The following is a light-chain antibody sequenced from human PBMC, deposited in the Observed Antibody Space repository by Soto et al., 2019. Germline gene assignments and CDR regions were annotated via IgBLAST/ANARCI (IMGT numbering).Light chain of an antibody. J-gene: IGLJ1*01. CDR1: SSDVGGYNY. V-gene: IGLV2-14*01. Sequence: QSALTQPASVSGSPGQSITISCTGTSSDVGGYNYVSWYQQHSGKAPKLMIYDVSNRPSGVSNRFSGSKSGNTASLTISGLQAEHAADYYCSSYTSSSTLYVFRTGTKLTVL. CDR2: DVS. CDR3: SSYTSSSTLYV.